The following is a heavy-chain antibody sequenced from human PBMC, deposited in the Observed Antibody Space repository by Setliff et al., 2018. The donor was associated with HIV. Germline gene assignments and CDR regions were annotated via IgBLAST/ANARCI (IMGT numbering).Heavy chain of an antibody. CDR2: IYYSETT. J-gene: IGHJ3*02. V-gene: IGHV4-31*03. CDR3: ARDPGYSYGSGPFDI. CDR1: GGSISSGGFY. D-gene: IGHD5-18*01. Sequence: SETLSLTCTVSGGSISSGGFYWSWIRQHPGKGLEWIGYIYYSETTYYNPSLKSRLTISVDTSKNHFSLKLSSVTAADTAVYYCARDPGYSYGSGPFDIWGQGTMVTVSS.